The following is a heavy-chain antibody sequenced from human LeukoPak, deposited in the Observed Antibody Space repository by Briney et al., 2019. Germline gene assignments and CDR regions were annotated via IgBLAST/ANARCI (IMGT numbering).Heavy chain of an antibody. CDR1: GYTFTSYA. D-gene: IGHD6-13*01. J-gene: IGHJ4*02. Sequence: ASVKVSRKASGYTFTSYAMHWVRQAPGQRLEWMGWINAGNGNTKYSQKFQGRVTITRDTSASTAYMELSSLRSEDTAVYYCAVGIAAAGTTYCFDYWGQGTLVTVSS. CDR3: AVGIAAAGTTYCFDY. CDR2: INAGNGNT. V-gene: IGHV1-3*01.